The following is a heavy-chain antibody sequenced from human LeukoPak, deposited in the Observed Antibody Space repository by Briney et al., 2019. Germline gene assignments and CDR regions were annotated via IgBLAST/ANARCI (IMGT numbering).Heavy chain of an antibody. CDR3: ARDGIAAAGKGVFDY. V-gene: IGHV1-18*01. J-gene: IGHJ4*02. Sequence: GASVKVSCKASGYTFTSYGISWVRQAPGQGLEWMGWISAYNGNTNYAQKLQGRVTMTTDTSTSTAYMELRSLGSDDTAVYYCARDGIAAAGKGVFDYWGQGTLVTVSS. CDR2: ISAYNGNT. CDR1: GYTFTSYG. D-gene: IGHD6-13*01.